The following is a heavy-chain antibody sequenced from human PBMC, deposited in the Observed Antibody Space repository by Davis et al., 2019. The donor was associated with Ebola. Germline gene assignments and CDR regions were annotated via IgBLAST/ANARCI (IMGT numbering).Heavy chain of an antibody. Sequence: LRLSCTVSGGSISSGGYYWSWIRQHPGMGLEWIGYIYYSGSTYYNPSLKSRVTISVDTSKNQFSLKLSSVTAADTAVYYCARDRVFGVVVDYYGMDVWGQGTTVTVSS. J-gene: IGHJ6*02. D-gene: IGHD3-3*01. CDR2: IYYSGST. V-gene: IGHV4-31*03. CDR3: ARDRVFGVVVDYYGMDV. CDR1: GGSISSGGYY.